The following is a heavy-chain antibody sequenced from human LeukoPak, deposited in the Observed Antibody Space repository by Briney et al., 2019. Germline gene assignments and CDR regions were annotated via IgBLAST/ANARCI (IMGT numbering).Heavy chain of an antibody. V-gene: IGHV1-2*02. CDR3: ARGSDRTDMDV. J-gene: IGHJ6*02. CDR2: INPHSGGT. CDR1: GYIFTDYY. Sequence: ASVKVSCKASGYIFTDYYMHWVRQAPGQGLEWTGWINPHSGGTNYAQRFQGRVTMTRDTSISTAYMELNRLRSDDTAVYYCARGSDRTDMDVWGQGTTVTVSS.